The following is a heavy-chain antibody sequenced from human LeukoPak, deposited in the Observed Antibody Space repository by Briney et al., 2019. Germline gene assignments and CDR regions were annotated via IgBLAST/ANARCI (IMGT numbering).Heavy chain of an antibody. D-gene: IGHD2-2*01. V-gene: IGHV1-69*05. CDR1: GGTFSSYA. Sequence: GSSVKVSCKASGGTFSSYAISWVRQAPGQGLEWVGGIIPIFGSANYAQKFQGRVTMTRDTSTSTVYMELSSLRSEDTAVYYCARDRYCSSTSCYDGMDVWGQGTTVTVSS. J-gene: IGHJ6*02. CDR2: IIPIFGSA. CDR3: ARDRYCSSTSCYDGMDV.